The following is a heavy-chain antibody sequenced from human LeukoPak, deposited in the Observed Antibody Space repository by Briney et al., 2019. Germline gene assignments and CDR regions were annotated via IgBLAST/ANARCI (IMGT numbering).Heavy chain of an antibody. CDR2: IKQDGSEK. CDR1: GFTFSSYW. J-gene: IGHJ4*02. CDR3: AKDLDSSWYYFDY. D-gene: IGHD6-13*01. V-gene: IGHV3-7*03. Sequence: PGGSLRLSCAASGFTFSSYWMSWVRQAPGKGLEWVANIKQDGSEKYYVDSVKGRFTISRDNAKNSLYLQMNSLRAEDTAVYYCAKDLDSSWYYFDYWGQGTLVTVSS.